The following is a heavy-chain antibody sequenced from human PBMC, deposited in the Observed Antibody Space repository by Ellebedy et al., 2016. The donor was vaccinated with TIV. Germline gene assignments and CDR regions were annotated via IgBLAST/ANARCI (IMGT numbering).Heavy chain of an antibody. Sequence: AASVKVSCKASGYTFTSYGISWARQAPGQGLEWMGWISAYNGNTNYAQKLQGRVTMTTDTSTSTAYMELRSLRSDDTAVYYCASAYVPGEYYYDSSGSPASNDAFDIWGQGTMVTVSS. V-gene: IGHV1-18*04. CDR1: GYTFTSYG. CDR3: ASAYVPGEYYYDSSGSPASNDAFDI. J-gene: IGHJ3*02. CDR2: ISAYNGNT. D-gene: IGHD3-22*01.